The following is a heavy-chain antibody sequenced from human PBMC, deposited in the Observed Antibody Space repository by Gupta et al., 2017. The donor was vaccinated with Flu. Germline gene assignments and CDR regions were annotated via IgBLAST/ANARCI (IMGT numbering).Heavy chain of an antibody. D-gene: IGHD3-16*01. V-gene: IGHV3-23*01. J-gene: IGHJ4*01. CDR1: GSIFRNFS. Sequence: VQLLESGGAFVQPGGSLRLSCVGSGSIFRNFSSHWVRPTPWKGVAGLSAIGGTVFTTFYANSLNGRCSISRDNPKNTLYLQMNSLGAEDSSIYYCARDAVYNTVWGDFDYWGRGTLVTVSS. CDR3: ARDAVYNTVWGDFDY. CDR2: IGGTVFTT.